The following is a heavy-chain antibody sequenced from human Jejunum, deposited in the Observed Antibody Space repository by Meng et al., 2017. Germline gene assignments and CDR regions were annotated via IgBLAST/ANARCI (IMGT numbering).Heavy chain of an antibody. Sequence: SKGPGPTRVKPTQTLTLTCTFSGFSLSTRGVRVGWIRQPPGKALEGLALIYWDDDKRYSPSLQSRLTITKDTSKNQVVLTMTNMDPADTATYYCAHRLGPHMTTWDVGFFDFWGQEILVTVSS. CDR1: GFSLSTRGVR. D-gene: IGHD1-26*01. CDR2: IYWDDDK. V-gene: IGHV2-5*02. CDR3: AHRLGPHMTTWDVGFFDF. J-gene: IGHJ4*02.